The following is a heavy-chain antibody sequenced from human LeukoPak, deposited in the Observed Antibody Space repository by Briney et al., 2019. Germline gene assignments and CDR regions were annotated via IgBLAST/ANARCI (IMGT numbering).Heavy chain of an antibody. CDR2: ISYDGSNK. J-gene: IGHJ6*02. V-gene: IGHV3-30*04. D-gene: IGHD3-10*01. CDR1: GFTFSSYA. Sequence: GGSLRLSCAASGFTFSSYAMHWVRQAPGKGLEWVAVISYDGSNKYYADSVKGRFTISRDNSKNTLYLQMNSLRAEDTAVYYCAKAGYYGSGRILEDGMDVWGQGTTVTVSS. CDR3: AKAGYYGSGRILEDGMDV.